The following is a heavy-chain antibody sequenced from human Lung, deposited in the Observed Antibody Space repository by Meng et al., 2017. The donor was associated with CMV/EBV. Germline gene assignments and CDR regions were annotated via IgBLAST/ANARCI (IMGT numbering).Heavy chain of an antibody. J-gene: IGHJ4*02. D-gene: IGHD3-22*01. V-gene: IGHV2-5*02. CDR1: GFSLRTSGVG. CDR3: AHESSGTYFDY. CDR2: IYCDDDK. Sequence: QITFEGSGPSLVQTTPTLTLTFTFYGFSLRTSGVGVGWIRQPPGKALEWLALIYCDDDKRYSPSLKSRLTITKDPSKNQAVFTMTNMDPVDTATYYCAHESSGTYFDYWGQGTLVTVSS.